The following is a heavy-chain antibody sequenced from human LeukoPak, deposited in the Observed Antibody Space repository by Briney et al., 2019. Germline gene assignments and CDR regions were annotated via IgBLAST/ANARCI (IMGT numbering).Heavy chain of an antibody. Sequence: ASVKVSCKASGYTFTSYGISWVRQAPGQGLEWMGWISAYNGNTNYAQKLQGRVTMTTDTSTSTAYMELRSLRSDDTAVYYCARGPPLVVAATLEYYYMDVWGKGTTVTVSS. D-gene: IGHD2-15*01. CDR1: GYTFTSYG. CDR3: ARGPPLVVAATLEYYYMDV. V-gene: IGHV1-18*01. J-gene: IGHJ6*03. CDR2: ISAYNGNT.